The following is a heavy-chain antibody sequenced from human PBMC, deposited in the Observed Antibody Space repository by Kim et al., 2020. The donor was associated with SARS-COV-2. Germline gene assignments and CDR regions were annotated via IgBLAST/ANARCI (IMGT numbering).Heavy chain of an antibody. D-gene: IGHD3-10*01. CDR2: ST. J-gene: IGHJ4*02. V-gene: IGHV3-74*01. Sequence: STDYADSVKGRFTISRDNAKNTLYLQMNSLRVEDTAVYYCAKDGRSGSEDYWGQGTLVTVSS. CDR3: AKDGRSGSEDY.